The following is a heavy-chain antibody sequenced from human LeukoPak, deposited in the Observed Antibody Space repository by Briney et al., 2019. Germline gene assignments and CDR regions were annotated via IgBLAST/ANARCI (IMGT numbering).Heavy chain of an antibody. CDR3: AREAYNGNLFDY. CDR2: ISSSGSYI. D-gene: IGHD1-14*01. Sequence: GGSLRLSCAASGFTFSSYSINWVRQAPGKGLEWVSSISSSGSYIYYADSVKGRFTISRDNAKNSLYLQMNSLRAEDTAVYYCAREAYNGNLFDYWGQGTLVTVSS. V-gene: IGHV3-21*01. J-gene: IGHJ4*02. CDR1: GFTFSSYS.